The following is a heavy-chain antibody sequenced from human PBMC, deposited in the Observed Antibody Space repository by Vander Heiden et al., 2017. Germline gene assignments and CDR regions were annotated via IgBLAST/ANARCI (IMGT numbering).Heavy chain of an antibody. Sequence: QVQLVQSGAEVKKPGASVKVSCKASGYTFTGYYMHWVRQAPGQGLEWMGWINPNGGGTNYAQKFQGRVTMTRDTSISTAYMELSRLRSDDTAVYYCARGGLWFGELLLYYYYGMDVWGQGTTVTVSS. CDR3: ARGGLWFGELLLYYYYGMDV. V-gene: IGHV1-2*02. CDR1: GYTFTGYY. CDR2: INPNGGGT. D-gene: IGHD3-10*01. J-gene: IGHJ6*02.